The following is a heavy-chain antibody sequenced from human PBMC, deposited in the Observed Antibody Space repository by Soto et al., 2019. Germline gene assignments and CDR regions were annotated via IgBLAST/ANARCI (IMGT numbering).Heavy chain of an antibody. CDR3: ARGRVLYSSGWYVIDY. V-gene: IGHV1-3*01. CDR1: GYTFTSYA. D-gene: IGHD6-19*01. J-gene: IGHJ4*02. Sequence: QVQLVQSGAEVKKPGASVKVSCKASGYTFTSYAMHWVRQAPGQRLEWMGWINAGNGNTKYSQKFQGRVTITRDTSASTAYMELGSLRSEDTAVYYCARGRVLYSSGWYVIDYWGQGTLVTVSS. CDR2: INAGNGNT.